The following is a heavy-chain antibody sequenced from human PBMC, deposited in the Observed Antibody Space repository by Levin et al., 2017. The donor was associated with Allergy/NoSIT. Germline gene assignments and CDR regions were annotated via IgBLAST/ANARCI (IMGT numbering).Heavy chain of an antibody. CDR1: GFTFTASA. D-gene: IGHD2-21*01. J-gene: IGHJ2*01. V-gene: IGHV3-23*01. CDR2: MGTGA. Sequence: GESLKISCVASGFTFTASAMSWVRQAPGKGLEWVSAMGTGAYYAASVMGRFTISRDISKNTLHLQMDSLRAEDTAVDYCARGGSATSSYSESPLDRWGRGTLVTVSS. CDR3: ARGGSATSSYSESPLDR.